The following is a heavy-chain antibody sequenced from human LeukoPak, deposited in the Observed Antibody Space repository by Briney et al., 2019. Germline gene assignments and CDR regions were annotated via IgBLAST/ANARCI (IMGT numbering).Heavy chain of an antibody. CDR2: IYYSGST. CDR1: GGSISSSSYY. J-gene: IGHJ4*02. Sequence: PSETLSLTCTVSGGSISSSSYYWGWIRQPPGKGLEWIGSIYYSGSTYYNPSLKSRVTISVDTSKNQFSLKLTSVTAADTAVYYCVSSNSAYDRPLDFWGQGTLVTVSS. CDR3: VSSNSAYDRPLDF. D-gene: IGHD5-12*01. V-gene: IGHV4-39*01.